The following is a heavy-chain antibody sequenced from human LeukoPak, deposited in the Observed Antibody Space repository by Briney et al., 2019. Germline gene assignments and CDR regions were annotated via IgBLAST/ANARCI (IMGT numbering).Heavy chain of an antibody. V-gene: IGHV3-30-3*01. CDR2: ISYDGSNK. CDR1: GFTFSSYA. J-gene: IGHJ4*02. Sequence: PGGSLRLSCAASGFTFSSYAMHWVRQAPGKGLKWVAVISYDGSNKYYADSVKGRFTISRDNSKNTLYLQMNSPRAEDTAVYYCARDRRDGYNSPLDYWGQGTLVTVSS. CDR3: ARDRRDGYNSPLDY. D-gene: IGHD5-24*01.